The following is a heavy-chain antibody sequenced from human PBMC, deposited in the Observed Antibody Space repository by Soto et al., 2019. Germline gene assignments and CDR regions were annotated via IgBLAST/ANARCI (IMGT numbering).Heavy chain of an antibody. CDR2: INWSSGSI. J-gene: IGHJ4*02. CDR1: GFTFDDYA. D-gene: IGHD1-26*01. Sequence: GGSLRLSCAASGFTFDDYAMHWVRQAPGKGLEWVSSINWSSGSIGYADSVKGRFTISRDNAKNSLYLQMNSLRAEDTALYYCAKDSQPTTLSYIDHWGQGTLVTVSS. V-gene: IGHV3-9*01. CDR3: AKDSQPTTLSYIDH.